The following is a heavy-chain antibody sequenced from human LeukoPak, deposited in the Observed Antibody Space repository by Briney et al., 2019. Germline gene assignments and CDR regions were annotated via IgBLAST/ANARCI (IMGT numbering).Heavy chain of an antibody. V-gene: IGHV4-34*01. CDR2: INHSGST. CDR1: GGSFSGYY. D-gene: IGHD3-16*01. J-gene: IGHJ1*01. CDR3: ARHYVLEIGYFQH. Sequence: PSETLSLTCAVYGGSFSGYYWSWIRQPPGKGLEWIGEINHSGSTNYNPSLKSRVTISVDTSKNQFSLKLSSVTAADTAVYYCARHYVLEIGYFQHWGQGTLVTVSS.